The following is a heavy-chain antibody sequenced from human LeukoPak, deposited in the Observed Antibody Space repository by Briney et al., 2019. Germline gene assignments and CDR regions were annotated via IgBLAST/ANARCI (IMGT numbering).Heavy chain of an antibody. Sequence: AWGSLRLSCAASELTFSRYSMNWVRQAPGKGLEWVSSISSSSSYIDYADSVKGRFTISRDNAKNSLYLQMNSLRAEDTAVYYCARAFTYYDILTGYYDEVFDYWGQGTLVTVSS. CDR3: ARAFTYYDILTGYYDEVFDY. D-gene: IGHD3-9*01. CDR2: ISSSSSYI. V-gene: IGHV3-21*01. J-gene: IGHJ4*02. CDR1: ELTFSRYS.